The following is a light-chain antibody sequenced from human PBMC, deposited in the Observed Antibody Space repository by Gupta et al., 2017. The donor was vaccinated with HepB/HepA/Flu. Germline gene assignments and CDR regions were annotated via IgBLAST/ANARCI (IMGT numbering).Light chain of an antibody. CDR3: QQYGNSPLT. CDR1: QDVNNNY. Sequence: DTVLTQSPGTLSLSPGERATLSCRATQDVNNNYLSWYQQRCGQAPRLLIYGASSRATGIPDRFSGSGSGTDFTLIINRLEPEDFAVYYCQQYGNSPLTFGQGTKVEI. V-gene: IGKV3-20*01. J-gene: IGKJ1*01. CDR2: GAS.